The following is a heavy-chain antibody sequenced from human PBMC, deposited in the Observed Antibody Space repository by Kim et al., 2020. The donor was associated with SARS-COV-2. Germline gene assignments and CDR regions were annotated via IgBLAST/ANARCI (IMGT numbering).Heavy chain of an antibody. CDR3: ARGGVRRDDAFDI. CDR2: IYYSGST. V-gene: IGHV4-31*03. J-gene: IGHJ3*02. D-gene: IGHD2-21*01. Sequence: SETLSLTCTVSGGSISSGGYYWSWIRQHPGKGLEWIGYIYYSGSTYYNPSLKSRVTISVDTSKNQFSLKLSSVTAADTAVYYCARGGVRRDDAFDIWGQGTMVTVSS. CDR1: GGSISSGGYY.